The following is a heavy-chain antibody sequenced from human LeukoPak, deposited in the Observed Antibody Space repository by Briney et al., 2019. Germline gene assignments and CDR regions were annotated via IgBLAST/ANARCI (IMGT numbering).Heavy chain of an antibody. CDR1: GYSFTSYW. D-gene: IGHD3-9*01. J-gene: IGHJ3*02. CDR3: ARIRRYYDILTGLHDAFDI. Sequence: GESLKISCKGSGYSFTSYWIGWVRLMPGKGLEWMGIIYPGDSDTRYSPSFQGQVTISADKSISTAYLQWSSLKASDTAMYYCARIRRYYDILTGLHDAFDIWGQGTMVTVSS. CDR2: IYPGDSDT. V-gene: IGHV5-51*01.